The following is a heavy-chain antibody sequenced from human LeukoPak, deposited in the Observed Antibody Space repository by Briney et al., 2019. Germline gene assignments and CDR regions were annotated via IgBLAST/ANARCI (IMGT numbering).Heavy chain of an antibody. J-gene: IGHJ4*02. V-gene: IGHV3-23*01. CDR2: ISGSGGST. D-gene: IGHD3-22*01. CDR3: AKDHYYDSSGYLGSAY. CDR1: GFTFSSYA. Sequence: GGSLRLSCAASGFTFSSYAMSWVRQAPGKGLEWVSAISGSGGSTYYADSVKGRFTISRDNSKNTLYLQMNSLGAEDTAVYYCAKDHYYDSSGYLGSAYWGQGTLVTVSS.